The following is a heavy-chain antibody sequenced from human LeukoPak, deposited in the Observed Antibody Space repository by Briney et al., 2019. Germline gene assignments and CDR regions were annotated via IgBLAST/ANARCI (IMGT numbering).Heavy chain of an antibody. CDR3: ATDGAGFDT. V-gene: IGHV3-11*01. CDR1: GFTFNDYY. CDR2: INIGGTNT. J-gene: IGHJ5*02. Sequence: AGGSLRLSCAASGFTFNDYYMSWIRQAPGKGLEWLSYINIGGTNTHYADSVKGRFTIARDNAKKSLYLEMNNLRAEDTAVYYCATDGAGFDTWGQGVLVTVSS.